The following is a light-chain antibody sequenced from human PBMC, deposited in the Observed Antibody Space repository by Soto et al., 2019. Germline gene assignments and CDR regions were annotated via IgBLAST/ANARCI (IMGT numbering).Light chain of an antibody. Sequence: EIVMTQSPATLSVSPGERATLSCRASQSVTFSLAWYQQKPGQAPSLLIHSASTRATGFPDRFSGSGSGTDFTLTISSLQSEDFAVYYCQQYNNWPWTFGQGNKVEIK. V-gene: IGKV3-15*01. CDR3: QQYNNWPWT. J-gene: IGKJ1*01. CDR2: SAS. CDR1: QSVTFS.